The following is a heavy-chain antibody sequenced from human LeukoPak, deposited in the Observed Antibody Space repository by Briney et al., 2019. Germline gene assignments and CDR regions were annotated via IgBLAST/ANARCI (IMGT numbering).Heavy chain of an antibody. CDR3: VSRAYRGEFDV. D-gene: IGHD1-26*01. CDR2: ISGNGNTI. CDR1: GFTVSSNY. J-gene: IGHJ3*01. Sequence: GGSLRLSCAASGFTVSSNYMSWVRQAPGKGLEWVSYISGNGNTIEHADSVKGHFTISRDNAKNSLSLQMNSLRTEDTAVYYCVSRAYRGEFDVWGQGTMVTVSS. V-gene: IGHV3-11*04.